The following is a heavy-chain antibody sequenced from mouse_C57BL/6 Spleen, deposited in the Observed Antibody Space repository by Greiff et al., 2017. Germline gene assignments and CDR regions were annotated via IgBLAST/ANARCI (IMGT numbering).Heavy chain of an antibody. Sequence: QVQLKQPGAELVKPGASVKLSCKASGYTFTSYWMHWVKQRPGQGLEWIGMIHPNSGSTNYNEKFKSKATLTVDKSSSTAYMQLSSLTSEDSAVYYCARSDGSSSAWFAYWGQGTLVTVSA. CDR3: ARSDGSSSAWFAY. CDR2: IHPNSGST. J-gene: IGHJ3*01. CDR1: GYTFTSYW. D-gene: IGHD1-1*01. V-gene: IGHV1-64*01.